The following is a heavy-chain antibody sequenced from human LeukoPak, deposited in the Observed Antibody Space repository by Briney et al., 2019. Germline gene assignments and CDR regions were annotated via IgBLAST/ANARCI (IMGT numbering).Heavy chain of an antibody. CDR2: IRSKAYGGTT. CDR1: GFTFGDYA. V-gene: IGHV3-49*04. Sequence: PGGSLRLSCTASGFTFGDYAMSWVRQAPGKGLGWVGFIRSKAYGGTTEYAASVKGRFTISRDDSKSIAYLQMNSLKTEDTAVYYCTSSLWFGELMPYWGQGTLVTVSS. J-gene: IGHJ4*02. CDR3: TSSLWFGELMPY. D-gene: IGHD3-10*01.